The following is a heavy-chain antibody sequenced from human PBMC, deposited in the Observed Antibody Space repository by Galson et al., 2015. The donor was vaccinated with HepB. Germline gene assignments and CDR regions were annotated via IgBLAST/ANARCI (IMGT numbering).Heavy chain of an antibody. CDR2: IWSDGTHQ. Sequence: SLRLSCAASGFTFSIYGMHWVRQAPGKGLEWVASIWSDGTHQFYIDSVKGRFVISRDNSKNTLYLQMDSLRVEDTAVYYCARTEGGTALDDWGQGTMVSVSS. V-gene: IGHV3-33*08. CDR1: GFTFSIYG. D-gene: IGHD1-1*01. CDR3: ARTEGGTALDD. J-gene: IGHJ4*02.